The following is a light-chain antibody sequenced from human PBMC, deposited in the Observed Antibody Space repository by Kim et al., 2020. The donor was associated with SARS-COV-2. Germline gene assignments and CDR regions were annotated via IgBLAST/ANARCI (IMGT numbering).Light chain of an antibody. CDR3: QQSYSTPRT. CDR1: QSISSY. V-gene: IGKV1-39*01. J-gene: IGKJ4*01. Sequence: DIQMTQSPSSLSASVGDRVTITCRASQSISSYLNWYQPKPGKAPKLLIYAASSLQSGVPSRFSGSGSGTDFTLTISSLQPEDFATYYCQQSYSTPRTFGGGTKVDIK. CDR2: AAS.